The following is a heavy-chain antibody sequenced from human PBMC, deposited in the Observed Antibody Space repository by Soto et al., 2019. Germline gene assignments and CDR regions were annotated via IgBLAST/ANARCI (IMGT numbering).Heavy chain of an antibody. J-gene: IGHJ4*02. CDR1: VFTFSSYA. V-gene: IGHV3-23*01. D-gene: IGHD1-26*01. CDR2: ISDTGGNT. CDR3: AKAGPNSHGRNYFDH. Sequence: GSLRLSCAASVFTFSSYATSWVRQGPGKGLEWISSISDTGGNTYYADSMKGRFTISRDNSKNTLYLQMNSLRAEDTAVYYCAKAGPNSHGRNYFDHWGQGTLVTVSS.